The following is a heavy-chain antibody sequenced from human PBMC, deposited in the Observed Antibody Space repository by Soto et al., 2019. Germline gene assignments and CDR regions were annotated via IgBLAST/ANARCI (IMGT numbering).Heavy chain of an antibody. V-gene: IGHV4-34*01. J-gene: IGHJ5*01. CDR2: INHTGST. CDR3: ARLGRYYQSLDT. D-gene: IGHD3-10*01. Sequence: SETLSLTCAVYGGSFSGYSWTWIRQPPGTGLEWIGEINHTGSTNYNPSLKSRVTISVDTSKNQFSLRLTAVTAADTAVYYCARLGRYYQSLDTWGPGTLVTVSS. CDR1: GGSFSGYS.